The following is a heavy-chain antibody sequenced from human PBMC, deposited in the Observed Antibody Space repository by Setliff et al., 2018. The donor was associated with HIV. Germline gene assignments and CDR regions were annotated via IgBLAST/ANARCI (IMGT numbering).Heavy chain of an antibody. CDR3: ARGARLLAGYSDRWDYYYMGV. J-gene: IGHJ6*03. V-gene: IGHV4-39*01. D-gene: IGHD6-13*01. Sequence: KPSETLSLTCTVSDGSISSSSYYWGWIRQPPGKGLEWIGSIYYSGSTYYNPSLKSRVTISVDTSKNQFSLKLSSVTAADTAVYYCARGARLLAGYSDRWDYYYMGVWGKGTTVTVSS. CDR2: IYYSGST. CDR1: DGSISSSSYY.